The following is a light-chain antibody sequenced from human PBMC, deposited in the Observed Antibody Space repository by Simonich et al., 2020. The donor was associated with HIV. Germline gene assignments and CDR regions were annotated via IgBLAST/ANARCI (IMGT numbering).Light chain of an antibody. CDR2: GAS. J-gene: IGKJ4*01. CDR3: QQYNSWPT. Sequence: EIVMTQSPATLSVSPGERATLSCRASQSISTNLAWYQQKPGQAPRLLIYGASTRATGIPARFSGSGSGTEFTLTISSMQSEEFAVYYCQQYNSWPTFGGGARVEIK. V-gene: IGKV3-15*01. CDR1: QSISTN.